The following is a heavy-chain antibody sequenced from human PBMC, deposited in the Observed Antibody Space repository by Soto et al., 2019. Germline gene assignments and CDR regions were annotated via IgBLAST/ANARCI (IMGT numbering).Heavy chain of an antibody. J-gene: IGHJ3*02. Sequence: QVQLVESGGGVVQPGRSLRLSCAASGFTFSSYGMHWVRQAPGKGLEWVAVISYDGSNKYYADSVKGRFTISRDNSKNTLYLQINSLRAEDTAVYYCAKEGGGSVDAFDIWGQGTMVTVSS. CDR2: ISYDGSNK. D-gene: IGHD3-16*01. CDR1: GFTFSSYG. V-gene: IGHV3-30*18. CDR3: AKEGGGSVDAFDI.